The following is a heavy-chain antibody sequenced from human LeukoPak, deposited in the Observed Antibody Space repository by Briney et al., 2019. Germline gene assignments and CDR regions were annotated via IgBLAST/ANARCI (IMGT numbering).Heavy chain of an antibody. V-gene: IGHV3-7*01. CDR3: ASGGGRHGFNSDY. J-gene: IGHJ4*02. Sequence: GGSLRLSCAASGFTFSRYWMSWVRQVPGKGLEWVANIKEDGSEKYYVDSVKGRFTISRDNAKNSLYLQMNSLRADDTAVYYCASGGGRHGFNSDYWGQGTLVTVSS. CDR1: GFTFSRYW. D-gene: IGHD5-24*01. CDR2: IKEDGSEK.